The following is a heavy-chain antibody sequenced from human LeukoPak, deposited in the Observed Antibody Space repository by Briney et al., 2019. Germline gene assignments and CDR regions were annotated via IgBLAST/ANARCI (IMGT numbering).Heavy chain of an antibody. CDR2: IYSGGST. Sequence: GGSLRLSCAASGFTVSSNYMSWARQAPGKGLEWVSVIYSGGSTYYADSVKGRFTISRDNSKNTLYLQMNSLRAEDTAVYYCARAGVFGDFGFDHWGQGTLVTVSS. CDR3: ARAGVFGDFGFDH. D-gene: IGHD4-17*01. J-gene: IGHJ4*02. CDR1: GFTVSSNY. V-gene: IGHV3-66*02.